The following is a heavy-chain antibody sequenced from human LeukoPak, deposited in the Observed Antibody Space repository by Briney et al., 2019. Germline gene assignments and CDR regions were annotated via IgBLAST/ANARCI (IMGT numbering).Heavy chain of an antibody. Sequence: GGPLRLSCAASGFTFSSYSMNWVRQAPGKGLEWVSSISSSSTYIYYADSVKGRFTISRDNAKNSLYLQMNSLRAEDTAVYYCARDWDIYCGGDCYSADYWGQGTLVTLSS. CDR1: GFTFSSYS. V-gene: IGHV3-21*01. J-gene: IGHJ4*02. CDR3: ARDWDIYCGGDCYSADY. CDR2: ISSSSTYI. D-gene: IGHD2-21*02.